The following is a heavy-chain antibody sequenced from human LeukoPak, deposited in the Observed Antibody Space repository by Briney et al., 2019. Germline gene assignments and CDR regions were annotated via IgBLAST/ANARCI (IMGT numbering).Heavy chain of an antibody. Sequence: SETLSLTCAVYGGSFSGYYWSWLRQPPGKGLEWIGEINHSGSTNYNPSLKSRVTISVDTSKNQFSLKLSSVTAADTAVYYCARDYGGNSNHQRWFDPWGQGTLVTVSS. CDR2: INHSGST. CDR3: ARDYGGNSNHQRWFDP. J-gene: IGHJ5*02. D-gene: IGHD4-23*01. CDR1: GGSFSGYY. V-gene: IGHV4-34*01.